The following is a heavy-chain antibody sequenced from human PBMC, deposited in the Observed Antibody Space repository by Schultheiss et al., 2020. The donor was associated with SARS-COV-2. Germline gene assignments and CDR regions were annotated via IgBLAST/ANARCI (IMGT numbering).Heavy chain of an antibody. D-gene: IGHD2-15*01. Sequence: GGSLRLSCAASGFTFSSYSMNWVRQAPGKGLEWVSAISGSGNSTYYADSVKGRFTISRDNSKNTVVLQLNSLRAEDTAVYYCVRDYCSGESCYCFAYWGQGTLVTVSS. CDR1: GFTFSSYS. CDR3: VRDYCSGESCYCFAY. V-gene: IGHV3-23*01. CDR2: ISGSGNST. J-gene: IGHJ4*02.